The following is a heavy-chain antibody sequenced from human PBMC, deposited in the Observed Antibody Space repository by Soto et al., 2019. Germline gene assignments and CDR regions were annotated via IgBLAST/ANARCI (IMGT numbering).Heavy chain of an antibody. Sequence: GGSLRLSCAASGFTFSSYVMNWIRQAPGKGLEWVSGISSSGGSTFYADSVKGRFTISRYNSKYTLYLQMKSLRAEDTAVYVGAKGPVDWLLSEYYLDYWGQGTLVTVSS. CDR3: AKGPVDWLLSEYYLDY. J-gene: IGHJ4*02. D-gene: IGHD3-9*01. CDR1: GFTFSSYV. V-gene: IGHV3-23*01. CDR2: ISSSGGST.